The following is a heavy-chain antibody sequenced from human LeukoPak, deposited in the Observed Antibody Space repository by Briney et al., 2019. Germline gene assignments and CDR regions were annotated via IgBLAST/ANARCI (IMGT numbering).Heavy chain of an antibody. Sequence: GGSLRLSCAASRFTFSSYSMNWVRQAPGKGLEWVSSISSSSSYIYYADSVKGRFTISRDNAKNSLYLQMNSLRAEDTAVYYCARASIAARNYYYYMDVWGKGTTVTVSS. CDR3: ARASIAARNYYYYMDV. J-gene: IGHJ6*03. CDR2: ISSSSSYI. CDR1: RFTFSSYS. V-gene: IGHV3-21*01. D-gene: IGHD6-6*01.